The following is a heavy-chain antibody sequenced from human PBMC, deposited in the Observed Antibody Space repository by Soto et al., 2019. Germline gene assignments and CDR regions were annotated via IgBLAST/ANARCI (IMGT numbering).Heavy chain of an antibody. CDR1: GYTFTSYG. J-gene: IGHJ4*02. CDR2: ISAYNGNT. CDR3: AREDNYYDSSGYLQYYFDY. V-gene: IGHV1-18*01. Sequence: ASVKVSCKASGYTFTSYGISWVRQAPGQGLEWMGWISAYNGNTNYAQKLQGRVTMTTDTSTSTAYMELRSLRSEDTAVYYCAREDNYYDSSGYLQYYFDYWGQGTLVTVSS. D-gene: IGHD3-22*01.